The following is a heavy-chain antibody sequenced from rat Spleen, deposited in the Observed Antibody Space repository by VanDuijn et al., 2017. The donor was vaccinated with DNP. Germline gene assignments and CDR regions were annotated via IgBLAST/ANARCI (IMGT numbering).Heavy chain of an antibody. Sequence: EVQLVESGGDLVQPGRSLKLSCVASGFTINNYWMTWIRQVPGKGLEWVASIISGGGRTYYPDSVKGRFTISRDNAKSTLYLQMNSLRSEDMATYYCVRWNSGHFDYWGQGVMVTVSS. CDR2: IISGGGRT. V-gene: IGHV5-31*01. J-gene: IGHJ2*01. D-gene: IGHD4-3*01. CDR3: VRWNSGHFDY. CDR1: GFTINNYW.